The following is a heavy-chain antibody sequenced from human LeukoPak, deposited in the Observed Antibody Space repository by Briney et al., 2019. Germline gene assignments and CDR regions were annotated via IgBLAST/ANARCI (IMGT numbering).Heavy chain of an antibody. J-gene: IGHJ4*02. CDR1: GFTFSSYV. D-gene: IGHD3-22*01. Sequence: PGGSLRLSCAVSGFTFSSYVMTWVRQAPGQGLEWVSAISDSGVSTYYADSVKRRFTIPRDNSRNTLYLQMDSLRAEDTALYYCAKAPSYDSSGYYSDYWGQGTLVTVSS. V-gene: IGHV3-23*01. CDR2: ISDSGVST. CDR3: AKAPSYDSSGYYSDY.